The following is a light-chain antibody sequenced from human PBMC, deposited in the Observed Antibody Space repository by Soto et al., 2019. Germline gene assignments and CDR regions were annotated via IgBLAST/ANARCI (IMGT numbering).Light chain of an antibody. Sequence: DIQMTQSPSSLSASVGDGATITCRASQSISSYLNWYPHKPGKAPKVLIYAAFSLQSGVPSRFSGLGSGTDFTLSISSLQPEDFATYYCQQSYSGPLTFSGGTKVESK. CDR2: AAF. CDR1: QSISSY. V-gene: IGKV1-39*01. CDR3: QQSYSGPLT. J-gene: IGKJ4*01.